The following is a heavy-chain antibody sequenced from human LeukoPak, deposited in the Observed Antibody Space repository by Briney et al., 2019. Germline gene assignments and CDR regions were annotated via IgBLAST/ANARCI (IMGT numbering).Heavy chain of an antibody. Sequence: GGSLRLSCAASGFAFSDYRMNWVRQAPRKGMEWVSYISSSDNTIHYADSVKGRFTISRDNAKNSLYLEMNSLRDEDTAVYYCAGVHRGYSYGRLDYWGQGTLVTVSS. CDR2: ISSSDNTI. D-gene: IGHD5-18*01. CDR3: AGVHRGYSYGRLDY. V-gene: IGHV3-48*02. J-gene: IGHJ4*02. CDR1: GFAFSDYR.